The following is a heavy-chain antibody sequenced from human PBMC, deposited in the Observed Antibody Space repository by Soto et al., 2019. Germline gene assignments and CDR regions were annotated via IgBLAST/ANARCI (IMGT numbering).Heavy chain of an antibody. CDR2: INHSGST. D-gene: IGHD3-3*01. CDR1: GGSFSDYY. J-gene: IGHJ6*04. CDR3: ARARKGSGSDYYYHYGMDV. Sequence: SETLSLTCAVYGGSFSDYYWSWIRQPPGKGLEWMGEINHSGSTNYNPSLKSRVTIAVHTSKNQFSLKLSSVTAADTAVYYCARARKGSGSDYYYHYGMDVWGKGTTVTVSS. V-gene: IGHV4-34*01.